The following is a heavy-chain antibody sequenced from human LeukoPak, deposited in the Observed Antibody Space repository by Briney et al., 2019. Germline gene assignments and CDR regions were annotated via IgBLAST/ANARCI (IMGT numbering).Heavy chain of an antibody. CDR2: ISAYNGKT. V-gene: IGHV1-18*01. CDR3: ARAPRGDVVVPDASTFDP. Sequence: AASVKVSCKASGYTFTNSGISWVRQAPGQGLEWMGWISAYNGKTNYAQKFQGRVTMTTDTSTNTAYMELRSLRSDDTAVYYCARAPRGDVVVPDASTFDPWGQGTLVTVSS. CDR1: GYTFTNSG. D-gene: IGHD2-2*01. J-gene: IGHJ5*02.